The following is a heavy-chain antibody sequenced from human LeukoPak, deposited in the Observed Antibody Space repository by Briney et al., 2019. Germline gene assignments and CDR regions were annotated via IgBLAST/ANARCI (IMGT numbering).Heavy chain of an antibody. D-gene: IGHD2-21*02. J-gene: IGHJ6*02. Sequence: GGSLRLSCAASGFTFSNYWMHWVRQAPGEALMWVSRIKSDGSSTTYADSVKGRFTISRDNAKNTLYLQMNSLRAEDTAVYYCSRDSLSSCGGDCYSGLDVWGRGTTVTVSS. CDR1: GFTFSNYW. CDR2: IKSDGSST. V-gene: IGHV3-74*01. CDR3: SRDSLSSCGGDCYSGLDV.